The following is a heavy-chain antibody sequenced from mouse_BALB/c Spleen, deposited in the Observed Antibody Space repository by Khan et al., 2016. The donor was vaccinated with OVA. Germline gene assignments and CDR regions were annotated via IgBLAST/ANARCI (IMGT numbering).Heavy chain of an antibody. CDR3: ANYLSGSFAY. Sequence: EVQLVESGGDLVRPGGSLKLSCAASGFTFSAYGMPWVRQSPDKRLEWVATINSYGYYIYYPDSLKGRFIISRDNAKNTLYLQMRSPKSKNTTMYNCANYLSGSFAYWGQGTQVTVSA. D-gene: IGHD1-3*01. CDR1: GFTFSAYG. J-gene: IGHJ3*01. CDR2: INSYGYYI. V-gene: IGHV5-6*01.